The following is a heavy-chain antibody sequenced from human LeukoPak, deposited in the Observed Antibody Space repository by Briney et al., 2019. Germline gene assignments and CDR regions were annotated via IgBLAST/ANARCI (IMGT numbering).Heavy chain of an antibody. J-gene: IGHJ5*02. CDR1: GFTFSSYA. CDR2: MSYDGSNK. CDR3: ARELYCTNGVCSP. V-gene: IGHV3-30-3*01. Sequence: PGGSLRLSCAASGFTFSSYAMHWVRQAPGKGLEWVAVMSYDGSNKYYADSVKGRFTISRDNSKNTLYLQMNSLRAEDTAIYYCARELYCTNGVCSPWGQGTLVTVSS. D-gene: IGHD2-8*01.